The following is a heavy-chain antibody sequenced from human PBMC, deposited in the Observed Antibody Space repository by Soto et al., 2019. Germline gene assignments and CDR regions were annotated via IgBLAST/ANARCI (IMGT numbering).Heavy chain of an antibody. CDR3: ARDGRNXGYSYPLGGYYYYGMDV. Sequence: TGGSLRLSCAASGFTFSGYSMNWVRQAPGKGLEWVSSISSSSSYIYYADSVKGRFTISRDNAKNSLYLQMNSLRAEDTAVYYCARDGRNXGYSYPLGGYYYYGMDVWGQGTTVTVSS. J-gene: IGHJ6*02. CDR2: ISSSSSYI. D-gene: IGHD5-18*01. V-gene: IGHV3-21*01. CDR1: GFTFSGYS.